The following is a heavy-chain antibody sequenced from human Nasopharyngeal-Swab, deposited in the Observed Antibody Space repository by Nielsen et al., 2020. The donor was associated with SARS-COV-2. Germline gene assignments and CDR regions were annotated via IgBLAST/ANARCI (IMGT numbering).Heavy chain of an antibody. D-gene: IGHD3-9*01. J-gene: IGHJ4*02. Sequence: RQAPGKGLEWIGYIYYSGSTYYNPSLKSRVTISVDTSKNQFSLKLSSVTAADTAVYYCARRSLPLYDILTGYYPPFDYWGLGTLVSVS. V-gene: IGHV4-31*02. CDR2: IYYSGST. CDR3: ARRSLPLYDILTGYYPPFDY.